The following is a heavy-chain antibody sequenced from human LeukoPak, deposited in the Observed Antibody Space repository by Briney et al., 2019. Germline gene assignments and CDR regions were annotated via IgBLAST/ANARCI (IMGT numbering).Heavy chain of an antibody. CDR3: VRHRRIAAAGIRGYDY. CDR1: GGSFSGYY. Sequence: PSETLSLTCAVYGGSFSGYYWSWIRQPPGKGLEWIGDINHSGGTNYIPSLKSRVTISVDTSKNQFSLKLTSVIAADTAVYYCVRHRRIAAAGIRGYDYWGQGTLVTVSS. CDR2: INHSGGT. D-gene: IGHD6-13*01. J-gene: IGHJ4*02. V-gene: IGHV4-34*01.